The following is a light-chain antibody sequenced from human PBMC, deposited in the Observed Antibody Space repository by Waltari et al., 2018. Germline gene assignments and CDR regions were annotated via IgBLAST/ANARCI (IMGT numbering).Light chain of an antibody. Sequence: QSALTQPRSVSGSPGQSVTISCTGTSGDVGRYNYVSWYQHHPGKAPKLMIYDINKRPSGVPDRFSGSMSGNTASLTISGLQAEDEADYFCSSYAGSYIYVFGTGTEVTVL. CDR1: SGDVGRYNY. V-gene: IGLV2-11*01. CDR2: DIN. CDR3: SSYAGSYIYV. J-gene: IGLJ1*01.